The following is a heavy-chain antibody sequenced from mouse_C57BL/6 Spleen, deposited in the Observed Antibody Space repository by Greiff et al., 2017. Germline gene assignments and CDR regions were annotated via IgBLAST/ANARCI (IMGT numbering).Heavy chain of an antibody. CDR3: ARWYYGPTYYFDY. CDR1: GYTFTSYW. J-gene: IGHJ2*01. D-gene: IGHD1-1*01. V-gene: IGHV1-55*01. Sequence: QVHVKQSGAELVKPGASVKMSCKASGYTFTSYWITWVKQRPGQGLEWIGDIYPGSGSTNYNEKFKSKATLTVDTSSSTAYMQLSSLTSEDSAVYYCARWYYGPTYYFDYWGQGTTLTVSS. CDR2: IYPGSGST.